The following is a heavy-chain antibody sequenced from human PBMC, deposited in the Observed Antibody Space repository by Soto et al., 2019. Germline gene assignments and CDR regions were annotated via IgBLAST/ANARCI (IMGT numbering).Heavy chain of an antibody. CDR1: GYTFTSYA. V-gene: IGHV1-3*01. J-gene: IGHJ5*02. D-gene: IGHD2-15*01. Sequence: QVQLVQSGAEVKKPGASVKVSCKASGYTFTSYAMHWVRQAPGQRLEWMGWINSGNGNTKYSQKFQGRVTITRDTSESTAYMELSSLRSEATAVYYCAREGGSTVVTPGAWFDPWGQGTLVTVSS. CDR3: AREGGSTVVTPGAWFDP. CDR2: INSGNGNT.